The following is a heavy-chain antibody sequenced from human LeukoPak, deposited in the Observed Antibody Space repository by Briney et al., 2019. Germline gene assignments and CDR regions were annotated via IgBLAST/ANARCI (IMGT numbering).Heavy chain of an antibody. CDR1: GFTFSSHW. CDR2: IKQDGSAR. Sequence: PGGSLRLSCAASGFTFSSHWMSWVRQAPGKGLEWVANIKQDGSARSCVDSVKGRFTISRDNAKNSLYLQMNSLRAEDAAVYYCARDLAGRYNWNDIPAFDIWGQGTMVTVSS. J-gene: IGHJ3*02. CDR3: ARDLAGRYNWNDIPAFDI. D-gene: IGHD1-1*01. V-gene: IGHV3-7*03.